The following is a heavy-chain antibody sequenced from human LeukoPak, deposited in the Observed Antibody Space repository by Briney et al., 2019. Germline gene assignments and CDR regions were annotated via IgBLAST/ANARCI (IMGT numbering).Heavy chain of an antibody. CDR1: GFTVSSKY. V-gene: IGHV3-66*01. CDR3: AKDRATVTTWYFQH. J-gene: IGHJ1*01. D-gene: IGHD4-17*01. CDR2: FYSGGDST. Sequence: GGSLRLSCAASGFTVSSKYMSWVRQAPGKGLEWVSIFYSGGDSTNYADSVKGRFTISRDNSKNTLYLQMNSLRAEDTAVYYCAKDRATVTTWYFQHWGQGTLVTVSS.